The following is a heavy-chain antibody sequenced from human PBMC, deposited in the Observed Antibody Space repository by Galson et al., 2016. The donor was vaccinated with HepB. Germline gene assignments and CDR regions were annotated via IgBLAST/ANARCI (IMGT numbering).Heavy chain of an antibody. CDR3: GRDNSVVLTTAYNCFDA. CDR1: GFAFGSHW. CDR2: INSDGTIS. J-gene: IGHJ5*02. V-gene: IGHV3-74*01. D-gene: IGHD4-23*01. Sequence: SLRLSCAASGFAFGSHWMHWVRQVPGKGLVWVSRINSDGTISNYADSVKGRFTISRDNAKNTLYLQMNSLRVEDTAVYYCGRDNSVVLTTAYNCFDAWGQGTLVSVSS.